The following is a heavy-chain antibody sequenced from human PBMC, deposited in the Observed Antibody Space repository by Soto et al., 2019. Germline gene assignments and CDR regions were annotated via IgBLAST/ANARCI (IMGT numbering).Heavy chain of an antibody. Sequence: GGSLRLSCAASGFTFTRYSMNWVRQAPGKGLEWVSSISSTTNYIYYGDSMKGRFTIPRDNAKNSLYLEMNSLRAEDTAVYYCARESEDLTSNFDYWGQGTLVPVS. CDR1: GFTFTRYS. CDR3: ARESEDLTSNFDY. J-gene: IGHJ4*02. V-gene: IGHV3-21*06. CDR2: ISSTTNYI.